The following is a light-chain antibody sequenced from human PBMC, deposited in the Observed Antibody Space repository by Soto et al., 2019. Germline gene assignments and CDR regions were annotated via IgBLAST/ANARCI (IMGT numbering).Light chain of an antibody. CDR2: DAS. CDR3: QQYDNLPT. Sequence: DIQMTQSPSTLSAPVGDRVTITCRASQSITSWLAWYQQKPGKAPKLLIYDASSLESGVPSRFSGSGSGTEFTLTISSLQPEDIATYYCQQYDNLPTFGGGTKVDIK. V-gene: IGKV1-5*01. CDR1: QSITSW. J-gene: IGKJ4*01.